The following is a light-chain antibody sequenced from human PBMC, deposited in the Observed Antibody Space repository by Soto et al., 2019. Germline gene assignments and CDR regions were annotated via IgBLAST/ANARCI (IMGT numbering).Light chain of an antibody. CDR1: QSVSSN. CDR3: QQYTNWPPIT. CDR2: GAS. J-gene: IGKJ5*01. V-gene: IGKV3-15*01. Sequence: EIVMTQSPATLSVSPGERATLSCRASQSVSSNLAWYQQKPGQAPRLLIYGASTRATGIPARFSGSGSGTEFSPPISSLQSEDFGVYYCQQYTNWPPITFGHGTRLEI.